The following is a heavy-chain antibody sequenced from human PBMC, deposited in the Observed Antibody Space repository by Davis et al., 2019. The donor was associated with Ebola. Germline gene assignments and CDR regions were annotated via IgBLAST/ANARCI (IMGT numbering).Heavy chain of an antibody. V-gene: IGHV4-34*01. CDR2: INHSGST. CDR1: GGSFSGYY. Sequence: GSLRLSCAVYGGSFSGYYWSWIRQPPGKGLEWIGEINHSGSTNYNPSLKSRVTISVDTSKNQFSLKLSSVTAADTAVYYCARDLGFSHANWFDPWGQGTLVTVSS. J-gene: IGHJ5*02. CDR3: ARDLGFSHANWFDP. D-gene: IGHD3-3*01.